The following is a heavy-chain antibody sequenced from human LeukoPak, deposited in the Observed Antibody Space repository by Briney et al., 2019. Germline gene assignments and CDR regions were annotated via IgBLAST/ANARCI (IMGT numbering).Heavy chain of an antibody. CDR1: GYSISSGYH. V-gene: IGHV4-38-2*01. D-gene: IGHD3-22*01. J-gene: IGHJ4*02. CDR3: ARHHLCDSSGDGRYYFEY. Sequence: PSETLSLTCGVSGYSISSGYHWGWIRQPTGKGLEWIGSMSHSGSTYYNPSLKSRVTISVDTSKNQFSVKLSSVTAADTAVYYCARHHLCDSSGDGRYYFEYWGQGTLVTVSS. CDR2: MSHSGST.